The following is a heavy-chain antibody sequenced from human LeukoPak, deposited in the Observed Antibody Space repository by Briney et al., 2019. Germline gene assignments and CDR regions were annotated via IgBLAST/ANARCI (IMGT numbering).Heavy chain of an antibody. CDR1: GFTFSSYG. CDR3: ARGAAATY. D-gene: IGHD6-13*01. CDR2: ISYDGSNK. J-gene: IGHJ4*02. Sequence: GGSLRLSCAASGFTFSSYGMHWVRQAPGKGLEWVAVISYDGSNKYYADSVKGRFTISRDNSKNTLYLQMNSLRAEDTAVYYCARGAAATYWGQGTLVTVSS. V-gene: IGHV3-30*03.